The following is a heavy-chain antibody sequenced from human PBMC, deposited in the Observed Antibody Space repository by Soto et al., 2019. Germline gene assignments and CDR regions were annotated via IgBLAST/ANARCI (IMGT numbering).Heavy chain of an antibody. CDR1: GGSISSGGYS. CDR2: IYHSGST. CDR3: ARVPSP. V-gene: IGHV4-30-2*01. Sequence: QLQLQESGSGLVKPSQTLSLTCAVSGGSISSGGYSWSWIRQPPGKVLEWIGYIYHSGSTYYNPSRTRRVTIAVDRSKIPSPLQLTSVTAAETAVYYCARVPSPWGQGTLVTVSS. J-gene: IGHJ5*02.